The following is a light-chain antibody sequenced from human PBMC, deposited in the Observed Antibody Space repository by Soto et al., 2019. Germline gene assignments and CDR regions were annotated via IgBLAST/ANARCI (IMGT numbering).Light chain of an antibody. V-gene: IGKV1-27*01. J-gene: IGKJ4*01. Sequence: DIQMTQSPSSLSASIGDRVTITCRASQGIANSLAWYQQRPGKVPKLLIYGASTLQSGVASRFSGSGSGTDFTLTISSLQPEDVANYYCQKYDGVPLTFGGGTKVEIK. CDR2: GAS. CDR3: QKYDGVPLT. CDR1: QGIANS.